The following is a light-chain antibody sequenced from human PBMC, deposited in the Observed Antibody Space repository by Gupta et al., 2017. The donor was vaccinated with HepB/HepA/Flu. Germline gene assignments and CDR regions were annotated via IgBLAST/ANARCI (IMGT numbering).Light chain of an antibody. Sequence: DIQMTQSPSNVSASVGDRVTITCRASQSINSWLAWYQQKPGKAPKLLIYKASNLETGVPSRFSGRGSGTEFTLTISSLQPDDFANYYCQQYNSYRTFGQGTKVEIK. J-gene: IGKJ1*01. CDR2: KAS. V-gene: IGKV1-5*03. CDR1: QSINSW. CDR3: QQYNSYRT.